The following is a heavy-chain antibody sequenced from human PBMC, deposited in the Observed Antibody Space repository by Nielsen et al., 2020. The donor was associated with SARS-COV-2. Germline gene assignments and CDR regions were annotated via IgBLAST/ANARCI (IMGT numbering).Heavy chain of an antibody. J-gene: IGHJ4*02. V-gene: IGHV3-20*04. Sequence: LSLTCAASGFTFDDYGMSWVRQAPGKGLEWVSGINWNGGSTGYADSVNGRFTISRDTSKNTLYLQMNSLRVEDTAVYYCTRAPYSSGDFDFWGQGTLVTVSS. D-gene: IGHD6-25*01. CDR3: TRAPYSSGDFDF. CDR1: GFTFDDYG. CDR2: INWNGGST.